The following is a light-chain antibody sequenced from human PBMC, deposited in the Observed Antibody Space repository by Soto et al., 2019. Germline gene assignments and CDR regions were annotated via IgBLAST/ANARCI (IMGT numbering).Light chain of an antibody. CDR3: QQYGGSPRT. V-gene: IGKV3-20*01. CDR1: QNVFHNN. J-gene: IGKJ2*01. CDR2: CAS. Sequence: EIVLTQSPGTLSLSPGERATLSCRASQNVFHNNLAWYQQKPGQAPRLLMFCASSRATVIPDRFSVSGSGTDLTLTRSRLEPGDFGIYHCQQYGGSPRTFGKGTKLEIK.